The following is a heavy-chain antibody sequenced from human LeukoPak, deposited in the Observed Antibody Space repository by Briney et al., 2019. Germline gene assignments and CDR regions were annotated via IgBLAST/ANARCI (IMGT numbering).Heavy chain of an antibody. V-gene: IGHV3-23*01. CDR3: AKCSPGYYDSSGYYYRG. Sequence: GGSLRLSCAASGFTFGSYAMSWVRQAPGKGLEWVSAISGSGGSTYYADSVKGRFTVSRDNSKNTLYLQMNSLRAEDTAVYYCAKCSPGYYDSSGYYYRGWGQGTLVTVSS. D-gene: IGHD3-22*01. CDR1: GFTFGSYA. CDR2: ISGSGGST. J-gene: IGHJ4*02.